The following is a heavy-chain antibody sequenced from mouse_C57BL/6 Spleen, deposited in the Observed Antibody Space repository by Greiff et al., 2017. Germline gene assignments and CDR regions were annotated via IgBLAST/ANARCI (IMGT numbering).Heavy chain of an antibody. D-gene: IGHD2-2*01. J-gene: IGHJ1*03. Sequence: VQLQQSGAELVRPGASVKLSCTASGFNIKDDYMHWVKQRPEQGLEWIGWIDPENGDTEYASKFQGKATITADTSSNTAYLQLSSLTSEDTAVYYCTRGYGYDRWYFDVWGTGTTVTVSS. CDR2: IDPENGDT. CDR3: TRGYGYDRWYFDV. V-gene: IGHV14-4*01. CDR1: GFNIKDDY.